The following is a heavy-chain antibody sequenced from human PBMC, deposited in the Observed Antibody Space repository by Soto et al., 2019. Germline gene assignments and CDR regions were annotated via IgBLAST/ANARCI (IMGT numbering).Heavy chain of an antibody. Sequence: QVQLVQSGAEVKKPGASVKVSCRASGYTFTGYYMHWVRQAPGQGLEWMGWINPNSGGTNYAQKFQGRVTMTRDTSISTAYMELSRLRSDDTAVYYCARRTYYDSSGYPFDPWGQGTLVTVSS. CDR3: ARRTYYDSSGYPFDP. D-gene: IGHD3-22*01. V-gene: IGHV1-2*02. CDR2: INPNSGGT. CDR1: GYTFTGYY. J-gene: IGHJ5*02.